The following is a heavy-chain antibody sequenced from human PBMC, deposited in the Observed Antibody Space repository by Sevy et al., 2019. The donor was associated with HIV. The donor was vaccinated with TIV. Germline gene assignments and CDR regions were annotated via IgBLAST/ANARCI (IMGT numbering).Heavy chain of an antibody. CDR2: ISSDGTKE. J-gene: IGHJ6*02. V-gene: IGHV3-30*04. CDR3: ARDLPSAVTDPFYYYGLAV. CDR1: GFTFSIYV. Sequence: LSLTCAASGFTFSIYVIHWVRQAPGKGLEWVAVISSDGTKEYYADSVKGRFTISRDNSKNTMYLQMNSLRVEDTAVYYCARDLPSAVTDPFYYYGLAVWGQGTTVTVSS. D-gene: IGHD2-21*02.